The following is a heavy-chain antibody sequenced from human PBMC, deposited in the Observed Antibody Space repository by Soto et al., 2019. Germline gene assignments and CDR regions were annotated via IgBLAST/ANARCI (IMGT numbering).Heavy chain of an antibody. CDR3: ARVNHDILTGYYGQYPGYYYYGMDV. V-gene: IGHV1-46*01. CDR1: GYTFTSYY. J-gene: IGHJ6*02. CDR2: INPSGGST. Sequence: VSVKVSCKASGYTFTSYYMHWVRQAPGQGLEWMGIINPSGGSTSYAQKFQGRVTMTRDTSTSTVYMELSSLRSEDTAVYYCARVNHDILTGYYGQYPGYYYYGMDVWGQGTTVTVSS. D-gene: IGHD3-9*01.